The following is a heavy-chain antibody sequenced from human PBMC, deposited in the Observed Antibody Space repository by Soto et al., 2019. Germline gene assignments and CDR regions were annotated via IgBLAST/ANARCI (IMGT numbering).Heavy chain of an antibody. Sequence: QVQLLQSGGEMKRPGASVRVSCKTSGYTLSSFGMSWLRQAPGQGPEWMGWINTYTGNTHYAPKVPGRVTLPADTATRTVYLEVRGLRSDDTDVYYCAMDCSSDSWCGMGVWGQGATVIVSS. D-gene: IGHD2-2*01. CDR2: INTYTGNT. V-gene: IGHV1-18*04. CDR1: GYTLSSFG. J-gene: IGHJ6*02. CDR3: AMDCSSDSWCGMGV.